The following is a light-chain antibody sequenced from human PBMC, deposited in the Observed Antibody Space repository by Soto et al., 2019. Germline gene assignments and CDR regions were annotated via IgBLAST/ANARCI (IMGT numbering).Light chain of an antibody. CDR2: GAS. V-gene: IGKV3-20*01. J-gene: IGKJ3*01. CDR1: QSVSSSY. Sequence: EIVFTQSPGTLSFSPGERATLSCRASQSVSSSYLAWYQQKPGQAPRLLIHGASSRATGIPDRFSGSGSGTDFTLTISRLEPEDFAVYYCQQYGSSPFTFGPGTKVD. CDR3: QQYGSSPFT.